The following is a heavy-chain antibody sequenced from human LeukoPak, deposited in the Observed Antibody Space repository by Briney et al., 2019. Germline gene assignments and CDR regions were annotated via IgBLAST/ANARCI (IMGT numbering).Heavy chain of an antibody. Sequence: ASVKVSCKASGYTFTSYGISWVRQAPGQGLEWMGWISDYNGNTNYAQKLQGRVTMTTDTSTSTAYMELRSLRSDDTAVYYCARETYYYDSSGYYPLGYWGQGTLVTVSP. D-gene: IGHD3-22*01. CDR3: ARETYYYDSSGYYPLGY. V-gene: IGHV1-18*01. CDR2: ISDYNGNT. CDR1: GYTFTSYG. J-gene: IGHJ4*02.